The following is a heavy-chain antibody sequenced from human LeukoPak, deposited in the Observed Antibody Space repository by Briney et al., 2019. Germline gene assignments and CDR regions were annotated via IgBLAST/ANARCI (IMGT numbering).Heavy chain of an antibody. Sequence: SETLSLTCTVSGGSISSSSYYWGWIRQPPGKGLEWIGSIYYSGYTYYNPSVESRVTISVDTSKNQFSLKLSSVTAADTAVYYCARTSGSYFVFIEWGQGTLVTVSS. CDR2: IYYSGYT. D-gene: IGHD3-10*01. CDR3: ARTSGSYFVFIE. J-gene: IGHJ4*02. V-gene: IGHV4-39*01. CDR1: GGSISSSSYY.